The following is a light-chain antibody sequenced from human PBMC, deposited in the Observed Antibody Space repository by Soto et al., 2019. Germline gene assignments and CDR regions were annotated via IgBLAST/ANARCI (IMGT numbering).Light chain of an antibody. CDR1: SSNIGAHFD. J-gene: IGLJ1*01. V-gene: IGLV1-40*01. CDR3: RSYDSSLSGCV. Sequence: QSVLTQPPSVSGAPGQRVTISCTGSSSNIGAHFDVHWYQQLPGTAPKLLIYGSSNRPSGVPDRFSGSKSGTSASLAITGLQPEDEADYYCRSYDSSLSGCVFGTGTKVTVL. CDR2: GSS.